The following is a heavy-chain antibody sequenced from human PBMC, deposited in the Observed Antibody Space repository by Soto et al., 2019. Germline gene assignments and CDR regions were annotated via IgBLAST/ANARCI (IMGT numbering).Heavy chain of an antibody. V-gene: IGHV3-23*01. D-gene: IGHD1-26*01. Sequence: EVQLLESGGGLVQPGGSLRLSCAASGFTFSSYAMSWVRQAPGKGLEWVSAISGSGGSTYYADSVKGRFTISRDNSKHPLYLKMNSLRAEDTAVYYCAKDKRELLRGGDAFASWGQGTMVTVSS. CDR1: GFTFSSYA. CDR2: ISGSGGST. CDR3: AKDKRELLRGGDAFAS. J-gene: IGHJ3*02.